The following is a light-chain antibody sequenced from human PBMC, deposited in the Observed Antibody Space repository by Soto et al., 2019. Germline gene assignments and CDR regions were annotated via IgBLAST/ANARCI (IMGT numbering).Light chain of an antibody. J-gene: IGLJ3*02. CDR2: EVD. V-gene: IGLV2-8*01. CDR1: SSDVGAYNY. Sequence: QSVLTQPPSASGSPGQSVTISCTGTSSDVGAYNYVSWYQQHPGKAPKLMIYEVDKRPSGVPDRFSGSKSGNTASLTVSGLQAEDEADYHCSSYAGSLGVFGGGTKVTVL. CDR3: SSYAGSLGV.